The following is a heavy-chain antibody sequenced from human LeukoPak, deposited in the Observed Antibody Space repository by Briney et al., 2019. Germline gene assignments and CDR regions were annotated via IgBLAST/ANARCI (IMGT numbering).Heavy chain of an antibody. V-gene: IGHV3-74*01. Sequence: QPGGSLRLSCAASSFTFSSAWMHWVRQTPGKGLVWVSRIQSDGTTTYADSVRGRFTISRDNAKNTLYLQMNNLRAEDTGIYYCARDGSYKLDYWGQGTLVTVSS. CDR1: SFTFSSAW. J-gene: IGHJ4*02. CDR3: ARDGSYKLDY. CDR2: IQSDGTT. D-gene: IGHD1-26*01.